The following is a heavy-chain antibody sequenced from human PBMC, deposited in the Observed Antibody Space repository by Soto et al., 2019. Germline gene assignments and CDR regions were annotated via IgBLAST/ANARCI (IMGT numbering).Heavy chain of an antibody. CDR2: VYYNGNT. CDR3: ARLSGSYNDRYFDN. D-gene: IGHD1-26*01. CDR1: GGSMSSYY. Sequence: PSETLSLTCTVSGGSMSSYYWGWVRQPPGKGPEWIGSVYYNGNTYYNASLKSRLTISVDTSNNQFSLKVKSVTAADTAVYFCARLSGSYNDRYFDNWGQGTLVTVSS. V-gene: IGHV4-39*01. J-gene: IGHJ4*02.